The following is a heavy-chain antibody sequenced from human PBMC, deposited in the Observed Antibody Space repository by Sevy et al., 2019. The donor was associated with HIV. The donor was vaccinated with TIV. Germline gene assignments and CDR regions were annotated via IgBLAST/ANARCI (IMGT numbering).Heavy chain of an antibody. CDR3: ASLRGGLYGSGYFQN. CDR1: GFTFSAYA. Sequence: GGSLRLSCAASGFTFSAYAMSWVRRAPEKGLEWVSCISSSGGSTDYADSVKGRFSISRDTSKNTLYLQMNSLRAEDTAVYYCASLRGGLYGSGYFQNWGQGTQVTVSS. J-gene: IGHJ1*01. D-gene: IGHD3-10*01. CDR2: ISSSGGST. V-gene: IGHV3-23*01.